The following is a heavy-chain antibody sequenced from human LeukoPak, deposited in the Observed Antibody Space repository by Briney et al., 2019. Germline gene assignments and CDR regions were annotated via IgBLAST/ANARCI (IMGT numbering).Heavy chain of an antibody. CDR2: ISAYNGNT. J-gene: IGHJ4*02. D-gene: IGHD4-17*01. CDR1: GYTFTSYG. V-gene: IGHV1-18*01. Sequence: GASVKVSCKDSGYTFTSYGISWVRQAPGQGLEWMGWISAYNGNTNYAQNLQGRVTMTTDTSTSTAYMELRSLRSDDTAVYYCASAEYGEGSKFDYWGQGTLVTVSS. CDR3: ASAEYGEGSKFDY.